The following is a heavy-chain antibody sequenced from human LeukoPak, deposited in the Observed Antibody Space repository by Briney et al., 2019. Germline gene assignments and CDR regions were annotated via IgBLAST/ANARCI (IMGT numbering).Heavy chain of an antibody. J-gene: IGHJ4*02. D-gene: IGHD1-26*01. CDR2: ISYDGSNK. V-gene: IGHV3-30-3*01. CDR3: ARSGVVGALKDY. Sequence: GGSLRLSCAASGFTFSSYAMHWVRQAPGKGLEWVAVISYDGSNKYYADSVKGRFTIARDNSKNTLYLQMNSLRAEDTAVYYCARSGVVGALKDYWGQGTLVTVSS. CDR1: GFTFSSYA.